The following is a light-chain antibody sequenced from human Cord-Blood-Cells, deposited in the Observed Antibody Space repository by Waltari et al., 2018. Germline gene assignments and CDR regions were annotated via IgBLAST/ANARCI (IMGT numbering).Light chain of an antibody. CDR1: ESISSY. CDR3: QQSYSTLFT. CDR2: AAS. V-gene: IGKV1-39*01. J-gene: IGKJ3*01. Sequence: DFQVTKPPPSLSASVGDGVPTTGRASESISSYLNWYQQKPGKAPKLLIYAASSLQSGVPSRFSGSGSGTDFTLTISSLQPEDVAAYYCQQSYSTLFTFGPGTKVDIK.